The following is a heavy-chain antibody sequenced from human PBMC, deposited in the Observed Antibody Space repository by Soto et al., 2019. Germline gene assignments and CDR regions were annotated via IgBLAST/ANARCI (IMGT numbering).Heavy chain of an antibody. CDR3: ARASGSSGYYYYYFDY. D-gene: IGHD3-22*01. CDR2: INHSGST. J-gene: IGHJ4*02. V-gene: IGHV4-34*01. Sequence: PSETLSLTCAVYGGSFSGYYWSWIRQPPGKGLEWIGEINHSGSTNYNPSLKSRVTISVDTSKNQFSLKLSSVTAADTAVYYCARASGSSGYYYYYFDYWGQGTLVTVSS. CDR1: GGSFSGYY.